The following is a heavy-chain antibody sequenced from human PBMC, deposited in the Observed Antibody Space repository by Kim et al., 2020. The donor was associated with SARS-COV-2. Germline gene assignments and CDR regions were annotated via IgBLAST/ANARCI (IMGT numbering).Heavy chain of an antibody. CDR3: AKEVAKRYYYNMDV. CDR2: ITGSGDST. V-gene: IGHV3-23*01. Sequence: GGSLRLSCAVSGFTFGSYAMSWVRQAPGKGLEWVSAITGSGDSTTYTDSVKGRFTISRDNSKNTLYLQVSGLRAEDTAVYYCAKEVAKRYYYNMDVWGKGTTMTDSS. CDR1: GFTFGSYA. J-gene: IGHJ6*03. D-gene: IGHD2-21*01.